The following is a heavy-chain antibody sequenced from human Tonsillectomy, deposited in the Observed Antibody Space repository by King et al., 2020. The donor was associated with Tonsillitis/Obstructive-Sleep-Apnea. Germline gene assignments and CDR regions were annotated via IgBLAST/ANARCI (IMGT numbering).Heavy chain of an antibody. J-gene: IGHJ6*02. Sequence: QLVQSGAEVKKSGSSVRVSCKASGGTFSSYAISWVRQAPGQGLEWMGGIIPILDITNYAQSFQGRVTITADKSTSTAYMELSSLRSEDTAVYYCAGGSGDYGDYVGGMDVWGQGTTVTVSS. V-gene: IGHV1-69*10. D-gene: IGHD4-17*01. CDR3: AGGSGDYGDYVGGMDV. CDR1: GGTFSSYA. CDR2: IIPILDIT.